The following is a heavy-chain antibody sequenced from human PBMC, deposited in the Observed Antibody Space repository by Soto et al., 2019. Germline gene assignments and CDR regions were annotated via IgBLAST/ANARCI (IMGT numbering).Heavy chain of an antibody. CDR1: GFTFSSYD. V-gene: IGHV3-13*01. CDR3: ARGGWYGSGMDV. Sequence: EVQLVESGGGLVQPGGSLRLSCAASGFTFSSYDMHWVRQATGKGLEWVSAIGTAGDTYYPGSVKGRFTISRENAKNSLYLQMNSLRAGDTAVYYGARGGWYGSGMDVWGKGTTVTVSS. J-gene: IGHJ6*03. D-gene: IGHD3-10*01. CDR2: IGTAGDT.